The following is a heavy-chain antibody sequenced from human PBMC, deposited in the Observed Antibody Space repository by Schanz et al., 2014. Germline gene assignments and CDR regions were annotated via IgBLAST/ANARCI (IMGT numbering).Heavy chain of an antibody. J-gene: IGHJ4*02. CDR3: AKGGAGIVATTFDY. CDR2: ISWDGGST. V-gene: IGHV3-43*01. Sequence: EVQLVESGGVVVQPGGSLRLSCAASGFTFDDYTMHWVRQAPGKGLEWVSLISWDGGSTYYADSVKGRFTISRDNSKNSLYLQMNSLRTEDAALYYCAKGGAGIVATTFDYWGQGTLVTVSS. D-gene: IGHD5-12*01. CDR1: GFTFDDYT.